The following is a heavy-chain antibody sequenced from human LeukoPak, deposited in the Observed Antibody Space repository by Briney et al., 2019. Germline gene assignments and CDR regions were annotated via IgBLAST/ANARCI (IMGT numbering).Heavy chain of an antibody. CDR3: ARDIGLGYGGNSPSYYYYYYMDV. CDR2: IYSSGST. V-gene: IGHV4-61*02. J-gene: IGHJ6*03. D-gene: IGHD4-23*01. CDR1: SGSINRGSYY. Sequence: PSQTLSLTCTVSSGSINRGSYYWNWIRQPAGKGLEWIGRIYSSGSTNYNPSLKSRVTISVDTSKNQFSLKLSSVTAADTAVYYCARDIGLGYGGNSPSYYYYYYMDVWGKGTTVTISS.